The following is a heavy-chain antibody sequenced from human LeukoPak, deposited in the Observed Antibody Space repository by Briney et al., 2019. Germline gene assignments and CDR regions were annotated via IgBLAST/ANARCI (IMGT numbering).Heavy chain of an antibody. V-gene: IGHV3-11*06. CDR3: ARELFRSGGSLDF. CDR2: IRISNNYT. J-gene: IGHJ4*02. Sequence: GGSLRLSCAASGFTFSDYYMSWIRQAPGKGLEWVSYIRISNNYTNYADSVKGRFTISRDNAKNSLYLQMNSLRAEDTAVYYCARELFRSGGSLDFWGQGTLVTVSS. CDR1: GFTFSDYY. D-gene: IGHD2-15*01.